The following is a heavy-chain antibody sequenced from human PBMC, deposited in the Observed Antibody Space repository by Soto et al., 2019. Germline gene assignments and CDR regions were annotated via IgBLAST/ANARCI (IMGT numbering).Heavy chain of an antibody. CDR2: IIPIFGTA. CDR3: AKTTGVTGLYYYYYGMDV. V-gene: IGHV1-69*06. CDR1: GGTFSSYA. J-gene: IGHJ6*02. Sequence: GASVKVSCKASGGTFSSYAISWVRQAPGQGLEWMGGIIPIFGTANYAQKFQGRVTITADKSTSTAYMELSSLRSEDTAVYYCAKTTGVTGLYYYYYGMDVWGQGTTVTVSS. D-gene: IGHD1-20*01.